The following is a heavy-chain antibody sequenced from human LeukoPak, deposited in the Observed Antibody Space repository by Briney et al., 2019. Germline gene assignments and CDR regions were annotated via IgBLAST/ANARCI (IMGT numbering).Heavy chain of an antibody. D-gene: IGHD6-19*01. J-gene: IGHJ6*02. CDR3: ARDRRGFSSGNPYYYKGMDV. Sequence: GGSLRLSCAASGFTVSSNYMSWVRQAPGKGLEWVSVIYSGGSTYYADSVKGRFTISRDNSKNTLYLQMNSLRAEDTAVYYCARDRRGFSSGNPYYYKGMDVWGQGTTVTVSS. CDR2: IYSGGST. V-gene: IGHV3-66*01. CDR1: GFTVSSNY.